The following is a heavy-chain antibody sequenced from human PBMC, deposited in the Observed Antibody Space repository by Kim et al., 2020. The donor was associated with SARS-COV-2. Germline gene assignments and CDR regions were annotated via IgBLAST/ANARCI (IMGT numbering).Heavy chain of an antibody. V-gene: IGHV5-51*01. CDR2: IYPGDSDT. Sequence: GESLKISCKGSGYSFTSYWIGWVRQMPGKGLEWMGIIYPGDSDTRYSPSFQGQVTISADKSISTAYLQWSSLKASDTAMYYCARHSETFYCSGGSCLYYYYGMDVWGQGTTVTVSS. CDR1: GYSFTSYW. J-gene: IGHJ6*02. D-gene: IGHD2-15*01. CDR3: ARHSETFYCSGGSCLYYYYGMDV.